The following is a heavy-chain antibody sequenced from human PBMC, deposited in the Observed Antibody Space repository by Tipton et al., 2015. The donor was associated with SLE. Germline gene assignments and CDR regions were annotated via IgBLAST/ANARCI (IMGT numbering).Heavy chain of an antibody. Sequence: QSGAEVKKPGASVKVSCQASGYTFTSYGINWVRQAPGQGPEWMGWTSTYNGYTNYAQNLQGRVTMTTDTSSSTAYLELRSLKSDDTAVYYCARDSSERNYYYYYMDVWGKGTMVTVSS. V-gene: IGHV1-18*04. CDR2: TSTYNGYT. D-gene: IGHD1-14*01. J-gene: IGHJ6*03. CDR1: GYTFTSYG. CDR3: ARDSSERNYYYYYMDV.